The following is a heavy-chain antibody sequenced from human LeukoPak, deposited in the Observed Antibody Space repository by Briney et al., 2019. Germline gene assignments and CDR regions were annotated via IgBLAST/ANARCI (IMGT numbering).Heavy chain of an antibody. V-gene: IGHV4-61*01. D-gene: IGHD3-22*01. CDR2: IRYSGHT. CDR1: GDSVSNDRYY. J-gene: IGHJ4*02. Sequence: SETLSLTCTVSGDSVSNDRYYWTWIRQSPGKGLEWIAYIRYSGHTNYNPSLDTRVTISLDASKNQFSLKLSSVTAADTAVYYCARLLGDSSGYYSQHPYYFDYWGQGTLVTVSS. CDR3: ARLLGDSSGYYSQHPYYFDY.